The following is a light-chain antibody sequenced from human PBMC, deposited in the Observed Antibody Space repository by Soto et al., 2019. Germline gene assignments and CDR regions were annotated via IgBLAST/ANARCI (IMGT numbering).Light chain of an antibody. CDR3: QESYSTSRT. V-gene: IGKV1-39*01. CDR2: AAS. CDR1: QSISSY. J-gene: IGKJ1*01. Sequence: DIQMTQSPSSLSASVGDRVTITCRASQSISSYLNWYQQKLGKAPKLLIYAASSLQSGVPSRFSGSGSGTDFTLTISSLQPDDFTTYYCQESYSTSRTFGQVTKADIK.